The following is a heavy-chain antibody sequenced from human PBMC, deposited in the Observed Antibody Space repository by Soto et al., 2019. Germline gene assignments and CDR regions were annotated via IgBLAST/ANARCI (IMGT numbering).Heavy chain of an antibody. CDR3: TRHSSGYPY. V-gene: IGHV3-73*02. D-gene: IGHD3-22*01. CDR1: GFTFSGSA. J-gene: IGHJ4*02. Sequence: EVQLVESGGGLVQPGGSLKLSCAASGFTFSGSAMHWVRQASGKGLEWVGRIRSKANSYATAYAASVKGRFTISRDDSKNTAYLQMNSLKTEDTAVYYCTRHSSGYPYWGQGTLVTVSS. CDR2: IRSKANSYAT.